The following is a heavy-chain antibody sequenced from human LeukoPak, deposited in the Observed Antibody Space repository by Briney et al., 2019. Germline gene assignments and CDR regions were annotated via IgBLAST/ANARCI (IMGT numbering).Heavy chain of an antibody. CDR3: ITGDYDFWSGFYSPNHYFDY. CDR1: GFTFNNAW. Sequence: GGSLRLSCAASGFTFNNAWMNWVRQAPGKGLEWVGRIKSKTDGGTTDYAAPVKGRFTISRDDSKNTLYMQMNSLKTEDTAVYYCITGDYDFWSGFYSPNHYFDYWGQGTLVTVSS. CDR2: IKSKTDGGTT. J-gene: IGHJ4*02. V-gene: IGHV3-15*01. D-gene: IGHD3-3*01.